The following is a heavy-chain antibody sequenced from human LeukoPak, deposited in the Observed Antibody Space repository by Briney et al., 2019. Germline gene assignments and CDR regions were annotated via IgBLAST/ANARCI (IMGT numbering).Heavy chain of an antibody. CDR2: ISSSGSTI. J-gene: IGHJ4*02. CDR3: ASGTLRWPKGGFDY. CDR1: GFTFSSYE. V-gene: IGHV3-48*03. Sequence: GGSLRLSCAASGFTFSSYEMNWVRQAPGKGLEWVSYISSSGSTIYYADSVKGRFTISRDNAKNSLYLQMNSLRAEDTAVYYCASGTLRWPKGGFDYWGQGTLVTVSS. D-gene: IGHD4-23*01.